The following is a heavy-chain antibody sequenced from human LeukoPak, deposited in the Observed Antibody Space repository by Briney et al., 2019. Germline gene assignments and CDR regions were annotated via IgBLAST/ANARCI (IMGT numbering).Heavy chain of an antibody. CDR2: IYYSGST. D-gene: IGHD6-19*01. V-gene: IGHV4-59*01. CDR3: ASRIAVDGYFDY. CDR1: GGSISSYY. J-gene: IGHJ4*02. Sequence: SETLSLTCTVSGGSISSYYWSWIRKPPGKGLEWIGYIYYSGSTNYNPSPKSPVTISVDTSKNQFSLKLSSVTAADTAVYYCASRIAVDGYFDYWGQGTLVTVSS.